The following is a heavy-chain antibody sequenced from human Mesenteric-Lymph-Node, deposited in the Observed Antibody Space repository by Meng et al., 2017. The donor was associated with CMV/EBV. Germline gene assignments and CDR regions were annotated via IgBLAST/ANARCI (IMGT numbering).Heavy chain of an antibody. D-gene: IGHD4-17*01. Sequence: GGSLRLSCVASGFTFSTYWMSWVRQAPGKGLEWVANIKQDGSDKYSVDSVKGRFTISRDNAKNTLYLQMNSLRAEDTAVYYCARRSDSDYWGQGTLVTVSS. J-gene: IGHJ4*02. CDR2: IKQDGSDK. CDR3: ARRSDSDY. V-gene: IGHV3-7*01. CDR1: GFTFSTYW.